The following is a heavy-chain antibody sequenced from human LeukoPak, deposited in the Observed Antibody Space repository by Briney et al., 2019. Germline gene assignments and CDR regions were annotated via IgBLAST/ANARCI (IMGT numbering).Heavy chain of an antibody. CDR2: INPNSGGT. CDR1: GYTFTGYY. D-gene: IGHD3-22*01. J-gene: IGHJ1*01. Sequence: ASVEVSCKASGYTFTGYYMHWVRQAPGQGLEWMGRINPNSGGTNYAQKFQGRVTMTRDTSISTAYMELSRLRSDDTAMYYCARAYDSSGYSEYFQHWGQGTLVTVSS. CDR3: ARAYDSSGYSEYFQH. V-gene: IGHV1-2*06.